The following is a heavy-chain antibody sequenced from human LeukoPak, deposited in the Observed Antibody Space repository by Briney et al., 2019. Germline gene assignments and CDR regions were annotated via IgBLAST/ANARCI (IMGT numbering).Heavy chain of an antibody. V-gene: IGHV3-21*01. D-gene: IGHD6-19*01. CDR3: ARVSVAAAFDI. CDR2: ISSSSRYI. CDR1: GFTFSTYS. J-gene: IGHJ3*02. Sequence: GGSLRLSCAASGFTFSTYSMNWVRQAPGKGLEWVSSISSSSRYIYYADSVKGRFTISRDNAKNSLYLQANSLRAEDTAVYYCARVSVAAAFDIWGQGTMVTVSS.